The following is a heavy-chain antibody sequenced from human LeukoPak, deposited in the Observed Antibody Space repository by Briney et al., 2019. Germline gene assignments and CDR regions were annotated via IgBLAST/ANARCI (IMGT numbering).Heavy chain of an antibody. J-gene: IGHJ4*02. CDR2: INQDGSEK. V-gene: IGHV3-7*05. CDR1: GFTFSSHW. D-gene: IGHD7-27*01. Sequence: GGSVRLSCAASGFTFSSHWMSWVRQAPGKGLEWVANINQDGSEKNYVDSVKCRFTISRDNAKNSLYLQMNSLRAEDTAVYYCARGSLGRGWLFDYWGQGPLVPVSS. CDR3: ARGSLGRGWLFDY.